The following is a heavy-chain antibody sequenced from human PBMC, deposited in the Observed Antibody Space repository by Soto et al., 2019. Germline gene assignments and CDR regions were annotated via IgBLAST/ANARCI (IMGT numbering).Heavy chain of an antibody. CDR3: SYLPCSGGSSYWFSFSGRDV. V-gene: IGHV2-5*02. D-gene: IGHD2-15*01. CDR2: IYWDDDK. CDR1: GFSLSTSGVG. J-gene: IGHJ6*02. Sequence: QITLKESGPTLVKPTQTLTLTCTFSGFSLSTSGVGVAWIRQPPGKALEWLALIYWDDDKRYRPSLESRLTITKDTSKNQVVLTMTNMDSVDTATYYCSYLPCSGGSSYWFSFSGRDVWGQGTTVTVSS.